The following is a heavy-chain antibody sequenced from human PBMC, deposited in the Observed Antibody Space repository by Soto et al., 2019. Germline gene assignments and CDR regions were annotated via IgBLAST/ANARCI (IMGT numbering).Heavy chain of an antibody. J-gene: IGHJ4*02. D-gene: IGHD3-10*01. Sequence: PSETLSLTCGVSSGSVSSGGYSWSWIRQPPGKGLEWIGSIFNTGSTVYNPTLKSRVTISVDRSKNQLSLSLRSMTAADTADYFCARGVRMVRGISIGVSFDEWGQGTRVTVSS. V-gene: IGHV4-30-2*01. CDR1: SGSVSSGGYS. CDR2: IFNTGST. CDR3: ARGVRMVRGISIGVSFDE.